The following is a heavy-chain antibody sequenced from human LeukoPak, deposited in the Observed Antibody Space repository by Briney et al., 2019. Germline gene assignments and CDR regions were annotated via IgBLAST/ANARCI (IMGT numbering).Heavy chain of an antibody. CDR2: ISWNSGSI. CDR3: AKDSGSSWYGTERDDY. J-gene: IGHJ4*02. CDR1: GFTFDDYA. D-gene: IGHD6-13*01. Sequence: PGGPLRLSCAASGFTFDDYAMHWVRQAPGKGLEWVSGISWNSGSIGYADSVKGRFTISRDNAKNSLYLQMNSLRAEDTALYYCAKDSGSSWYGTERDDYWGQGTLVTVSS. V-gene: IGHV3-9*01.